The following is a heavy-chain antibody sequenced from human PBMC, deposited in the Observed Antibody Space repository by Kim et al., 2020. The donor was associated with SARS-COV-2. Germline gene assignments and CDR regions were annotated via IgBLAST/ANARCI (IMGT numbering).Heavy chain of an antibody. V-gene: IGHV1-18*01. CDR1: NYTFTSYG. J-gene: IGHJ4*02. CDR3: ARLFTPSWTYVHPYYFDH. Sequence: ASVKVSCKASNYTFTSYGISWVRQAPGQGLEWMGWIKVQNGKTNYAQKFQGTVTMTTDTSTSTAYMELRSLRSDDTAVYYCARLFTPSWTYVHPYYFDHWGQGTLVTVSS. CDR2: IKVQNGKT. D-gene: IGHD2-15*01.